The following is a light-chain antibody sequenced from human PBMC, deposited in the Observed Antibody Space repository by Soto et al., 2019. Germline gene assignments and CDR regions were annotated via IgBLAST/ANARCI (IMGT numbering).Light chain of an antibody. CDR2: DVS. CDR3: CSYTSSSTFV. CDR1: SSDVGGYNY. V-gene: IGLV2-14*01. Sequence: QAVVNQPASVSGSPGQSITISCTGTSSDVGGYNYVSWYQQHPGKAPKLMIYDVSNRPSGVSNRFSGSESGNTASLTISGLQAEDEADYYCCSYTSSSTFVFGSGTKLTVL. J-gene: IGLJ1*01.